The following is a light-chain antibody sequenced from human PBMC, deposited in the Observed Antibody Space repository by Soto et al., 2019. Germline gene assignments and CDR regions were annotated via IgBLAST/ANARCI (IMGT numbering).Light chain of an antibody. CDR3: QQPYSNPYS. V-gene: IGKV1-6*01. Sequence: AIQMTQSPSSLSASVGDRVTITCRASQGIRNDLGWYQQKPGKAPKLLIYGASRLQSGVTSRFSGSGSGADFTLTISSLQPEDFATYSCQQPYSNPYSFGQVTKVDIK. J-gene: IGKJ2*03. CDR2: GAS. CDR1: QGIRND.